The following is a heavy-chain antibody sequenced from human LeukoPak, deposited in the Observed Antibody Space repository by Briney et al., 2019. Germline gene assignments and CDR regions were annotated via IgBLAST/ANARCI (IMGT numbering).Heavy chain of an antibody. Sequence: TSETLSLTCTVSGGSISSSSYYWGWIRQPPGKGLEWIGSIYYSGSTYYNPSLKSRVTISVDTSKNQFSLKLSSVTAADTAVYYCARDFSGNWYFDLWGRGTLVTVSS. V-gene: IGHV4-39*07. CDR3: ARDFSGNWYFDL. CDR1: GGSISSSSYY. J-gene: IGHJ2*01. D-gene: IGHD2/OR15-2a*01. CDR2: IYYSGST.